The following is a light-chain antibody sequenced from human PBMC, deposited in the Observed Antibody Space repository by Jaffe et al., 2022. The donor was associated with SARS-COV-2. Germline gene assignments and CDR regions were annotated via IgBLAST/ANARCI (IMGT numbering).Light chain of an antibody. CDR2: KAS. J-gene: IGKJ2*01. V-gene: IGKV1-5*03. CDR1: QSVSTW. CDR3: QQFSSSCT. Sequence: DIQMTQSPSTLSASVGDRVTITCRASQSVSTWLAWYQQKPGKAPKLLIYKASSLESGVPSRFSGSGSGTEFTLTISSLQPDDSATYYCQQFSSSCTFGQGTKLEIK.